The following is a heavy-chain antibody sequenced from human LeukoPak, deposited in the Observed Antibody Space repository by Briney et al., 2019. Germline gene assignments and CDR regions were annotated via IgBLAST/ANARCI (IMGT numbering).Heavy chain of an antibody. D-gene: IGHD6-13*01. CDR2: IYYSGST. CDR1: GGSISSSSYY. J-gene: IGHJ4*02. CDR3: ARDGGIAAAGKTTPFDY. V-gene: IGHV4-39*07. Sequence: VKPSETLSLTCTVSGGSISSSSYYWGWIRQPPGKGLEWIGSIYYSGSTYYNPSPKSRVTISVDTSKNQFSLKLSSVTAADTAVYYCARDGGIAAAGKTTPFDYWGQGTLVTVSS.